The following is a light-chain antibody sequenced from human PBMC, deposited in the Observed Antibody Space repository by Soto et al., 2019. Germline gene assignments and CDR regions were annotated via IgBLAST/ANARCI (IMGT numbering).Light chain of an antibody. J-gene: IGLJ1*01. Sequence: QSVLTQPPSVSEAPRQRVTISCSGSSSNIGNNAVNWYQQLPGQAPKIVIYYDNLLTSGVSDRFSGSKSGISASLAISDLQSDDEADYYCASWDDSINAYVFGPGTKVT. CDR2: YDN. CDR3: ASWDDSINAYV. CDR1: SSNIGNNA. V-gene: IGLV1-36*01.